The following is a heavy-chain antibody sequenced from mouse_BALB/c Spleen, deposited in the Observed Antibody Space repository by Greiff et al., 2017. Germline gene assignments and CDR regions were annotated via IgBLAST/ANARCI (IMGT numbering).Heavy chain of an antibody. CDR3: ARDGYYPYYAMDY. J-gene: IGHJ4*01. V-gene: IGHV2-9*02. D-gene: IGHD2-3*01. Sequence: VHLVESGPGLVAPSQSLSITCTVSGFSLTSYGVNWVRQPPGKGLEWLGVIWAGGSTNYTSALMSRLSISKDNSKSQVFLKMNSLQTDDTAMYYCARDGYYPYYAMDYWGQGTSVTVSA. CDR2: IWAGGST. CDR1: GFSLTSYG.